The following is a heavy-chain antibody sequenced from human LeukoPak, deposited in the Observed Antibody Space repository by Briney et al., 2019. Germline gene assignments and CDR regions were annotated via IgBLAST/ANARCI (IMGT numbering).Heavy chain of an antibody. CDR2: IWYDGSNK. CDR1: GFTFSSYG. J-gene: IGHJ4*02. V-gene: IGHV3-33*08. CDR3: ARGLEYYYDSSGYCFDY. Sequence: GGSLRLSCAASGFTFSSYGMHWVRQAPGKGLEWVAVIWYDGSNKYYADSVKGRFTISRDNSKNTLYLQMNSLRAEDTAVYYCARGLEYYYDSSGYCFDYWGQGTLVTVSS. D-gene: IGHD3-22*01.